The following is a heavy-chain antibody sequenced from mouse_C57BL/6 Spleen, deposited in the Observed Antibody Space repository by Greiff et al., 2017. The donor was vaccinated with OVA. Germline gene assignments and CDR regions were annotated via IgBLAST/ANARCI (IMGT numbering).Heavy chain of an antibody. J-gene: IGHJ4*01. V-gene: IGHV5-17*01. CDR3: ARPHYYGSSRGYAMDY. Sequence: EVMLVESGGGLVKPGGSLKLSCAASGFTFSDYGMHWVRQAPEKGLEWVAYLSSGSSTIYYADTVKGRFTISRDNAKNTLFLQMTSLRSEDTAMYYCARPHYYGSSRGYAMDYWGQGTSVTVSS. D-gene: IGHD1-1*01. CDR2: LSSGSSTI. CDR1: GFTFSDYG.